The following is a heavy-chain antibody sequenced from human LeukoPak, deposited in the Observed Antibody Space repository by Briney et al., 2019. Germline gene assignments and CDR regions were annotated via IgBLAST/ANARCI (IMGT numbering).Heavy chain of an antibody. CDR2: ISHDGSIK. CDR1: GFTFSDYA. V-gene: IGHV3-30-3*01. CDR3: ARDGITTGGTVHNWFDP. Sequence: PGGSLRLSCAASGFTFSDYAKHWVRQAPGEGLEWVAVISHDGSIKYSADSVKGRFTFSRDNSKNTLYLQMNSLRAEDTAVYYCARDGITTGGTVHNWFDPWGQGTLVTVSS. D-gene: IGHD6-13*01. J-gene: IGHJ5*02.